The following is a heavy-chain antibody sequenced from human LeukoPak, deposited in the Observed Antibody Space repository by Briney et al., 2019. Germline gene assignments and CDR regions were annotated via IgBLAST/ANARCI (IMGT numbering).Heavy chain of an antibody. CDR3: ARDPTLGYFDY. CDR2: INHSGST. J-gene: IGHJ4*02. Sequence: SETLSLTCAVYGGSFSGYYWSWIRQPPGKGPEWIGEINHSGSTNYNPSLKSRVTISVDTSKNQFSLKLSSVTTADTAVYYCARDPTLGYFDYWGQGTLVTVSS. CDR1: GGSFSGYY. V-gene: IGHV4-34*01.